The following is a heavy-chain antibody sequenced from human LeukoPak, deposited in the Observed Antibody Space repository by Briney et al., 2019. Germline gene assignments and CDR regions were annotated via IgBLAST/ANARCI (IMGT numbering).Heavy chain of an antibody. CDR3: ARSANVLRFLEWFGNWFDP. Sequence: SQTLSLTCTVSGGSISSGSYYWSWIRQPAGKGLEWIGRIYSSGSTNYNPSLKSRVTISVDTSKNQSSLKLSSVTAADTAVYYCARSANVLRFLEWFGNWFDPWGQGTLVTVSS. CDR1: GGSISSGSYY. V-gene: IGHV4-61*02. J-gene: IGHJ5*02. D-gene: IGHD3-3*01. CDR2: IYSSGST.